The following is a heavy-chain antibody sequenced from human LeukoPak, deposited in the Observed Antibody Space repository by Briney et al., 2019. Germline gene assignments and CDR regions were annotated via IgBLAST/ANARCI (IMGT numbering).Heavy chain of an antibody. V-gene: IGHV1-69*04. CDR3: LREFREYRLGWFDP. CDR1: GGTFSSYA. CDR2: IIPILGIV. D-gene: IGHD2-2*01. J-gene: IGHJ5*02. Sequence: SVKVSCKASGGTFSSYAISWVRQAPGQGLEWMGRIIPILGIVNYAQKLQGRVTMTTDTSTSTAYMELRSLRSDDTAVYYCLREFREYRLGWFDPWGQGTLVTVSS.